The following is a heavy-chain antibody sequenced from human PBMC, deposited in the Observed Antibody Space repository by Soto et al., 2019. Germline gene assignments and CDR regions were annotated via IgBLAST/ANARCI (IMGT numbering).Heavy chain of an antibody. CDR3: ARETRYSSGWPNIDY. CDR2: ISSSSSYI. J-gene: IGHJ4*02. Sequence: PGGSLRLSCAASGFTFSSYSMNWVRQAPGKGLEWVSSISSSSSYIYYADSVKGRFTISRDNAKNSLYLQMNSLRAEDTAVYYCARETRYSSGWPNIDYWGQGTLVTVSS. D-gene: IGHD6-19*01. CDR1: GFTFSSYS. V-gene: IGHV3-21*01.